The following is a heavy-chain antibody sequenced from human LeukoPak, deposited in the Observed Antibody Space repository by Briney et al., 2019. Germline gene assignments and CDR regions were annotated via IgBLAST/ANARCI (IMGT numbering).Heavy chain of an antibody. D-gene: IGHD3-10*01. CDR1: GFIFRSHA. J-gene: IGHJ4*02. CDR3: SREDASGSAPSTSRGEF. CDR2: IWYDGSEK. V-gene: IGHV3-33*01. Sequence: GRSLRLSCAASGFIFRSHAIHWVRQAPGKGVEGVAVIWYDGSEKYYADSVKGRFTISRDNSKNTAYLQMNSLRVEDTAVYYCSREDASGSAPSTSRGEFWGRGIPVTVSS.